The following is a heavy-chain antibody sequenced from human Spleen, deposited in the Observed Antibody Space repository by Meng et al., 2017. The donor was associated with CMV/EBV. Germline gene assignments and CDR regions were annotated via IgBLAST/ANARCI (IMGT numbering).Heavy chain of an antibody. J-gene: IGHJ4*02. CDR1: GFTFSSYW. V-gene: IGHV3-20*04. D-gene: IGHD6-19*01. CDR2: ITPNSGIR. CDR3: VRRADGWYHLDY. Sequence: GGSLRLSCAASGFTFSSYWMSWVRQAPGKGLEWVSGITPNSGIREYADSVKGRFTISRDNAKNSLYMEMNSLRGEDTALYYCVRRADGWYHLDYWGRGSLVTVSS.